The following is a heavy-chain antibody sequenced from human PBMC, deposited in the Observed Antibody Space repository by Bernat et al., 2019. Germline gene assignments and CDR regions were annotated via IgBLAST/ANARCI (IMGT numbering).Heavy chain of an antibody. CDR2: ISAYNGNT. D-gene: IGHD1-26*01. CDR1: GYTFTSYG. CDR3: ARDRRTGSPWDYGMDV. Sequence: QVQLVQSGAEVKKPGASVKVSCKASGYTFTSYGISWVRQAPRQGLEWMGWISAYNGNTNYAQKLQGRVTMTTDTSTSTAYMELRSLRSDDTAVYYCARDRRTGSPWDYGMDVWGQGTTVTVSS. J-gene: IGHJ6*02. V-gene: IGHV1-18*01.